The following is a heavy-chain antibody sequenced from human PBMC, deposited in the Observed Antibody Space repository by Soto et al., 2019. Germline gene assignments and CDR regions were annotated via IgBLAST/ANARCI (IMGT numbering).Heavy chain of an antibody. J-gene: IGHJ5*02. CDR3: AHGREIYGAGSYYVDP. Sequence: QITLKESGPTLVRPTQTLTLTCTFSGFSLTTWGVGVGWIRQPPGKALEWLALIYWDDVKRYSPSLKSRLTIHKDTPKNQVLHTMTNMDPVHTATYYCAHGREIYGAGSYYVDPWGQGTLVTVSS. CDR2: IYWDDVK. CDR1: GFSLTTWGVG. D-gene: IGHD3-10*01. V-gene: IGHV2-5*02.